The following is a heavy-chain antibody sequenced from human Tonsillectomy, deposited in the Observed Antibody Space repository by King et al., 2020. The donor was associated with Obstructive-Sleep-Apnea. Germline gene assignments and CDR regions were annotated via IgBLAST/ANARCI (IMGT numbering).Heavy chain of an antibody. V-gene: IGHV3-30-3*01. CDR2: ISYDGSNK. D-gene: IGHD3-16*01. CDR1: GFTFSSYA. Sequence: VQLVESGGGVVQPGRSLRLSCAASGFTFSSYAMHWVRQAPGKGLEWVAVISYDGSNKYYADSVKGRFTISRDNSKNTLYLQMNSLRAEDTAVYYCARDRWVNYGFRAQYCFDYWGQGTLVTVSS. J-gene: IGHJ4*02. CDR3: ARDRWVNYGFRAQYCFDY.